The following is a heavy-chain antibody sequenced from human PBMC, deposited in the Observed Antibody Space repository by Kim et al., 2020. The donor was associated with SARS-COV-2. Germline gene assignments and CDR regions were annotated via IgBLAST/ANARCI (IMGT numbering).Heavy chain of an antibody. V-gene: IGHV7-4-1*02. D-gene: IGHD1-1*01. J-gene: IGHJ4*02. CDR2: P. Sequence: PTYAQGFTGRVVLSLDTSVSTAYLQISGLKAEDTAVYYCARRNVNTFLDYWGQGTLVTVSS. CDR3: ARRNVNTFLDY.